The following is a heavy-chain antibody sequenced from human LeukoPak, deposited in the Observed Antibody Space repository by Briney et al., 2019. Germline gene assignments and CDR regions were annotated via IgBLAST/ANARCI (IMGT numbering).Heavy chain of an antibody. V-gene: IGHV4-4*07. CDR2: IYTSGST. CDR1: GGSISSYY. Sequence: SETLSLTCTVSGGSISSYYWSWIRQPAGKGLEWIGRIYTSGSTYYNPSLKSRVTMSVDTSKNQFSLKLSSVTAADTAVYYCARGDAITIFAPFDIWGQGTMVTVSS. CDR3: ARGDAITIFAPFDI. D-gene: IGHD3-3*01. J-gene: IGHJ3*02.